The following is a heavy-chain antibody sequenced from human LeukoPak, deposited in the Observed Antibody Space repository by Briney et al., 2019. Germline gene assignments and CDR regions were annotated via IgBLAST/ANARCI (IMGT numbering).Heavy chain of an antibody. CDR1: GFTFSNAW. D-gene: IGHD5-12*01. CDR3: ARTGWSGYDSHFDY. CDR2: IKSKTDGGTT. Sequence: GGSLRLSCAASGFTFSNAWMSWVRQAPGKGLEWVGRIKSKTDGGTTDYAAPVKGRFTISRDDSKNTLYLQMNSLKTEDTAVYYCARTGWSGYDSHFDYWGQGTLVTVSS. J-gene: IGHJ4*02. V-gene: IGHV3-15*01.